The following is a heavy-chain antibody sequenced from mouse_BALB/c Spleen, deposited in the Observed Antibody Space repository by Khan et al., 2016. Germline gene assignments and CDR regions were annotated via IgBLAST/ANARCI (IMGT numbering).Heavy chain of an antibody. V-gene: IGHV1-9*01. CDR3: ARSGSRSLNY. CDR2: IFPGRGST. Sequence: QVQLQQSGAELMKPGASVKISCKATGYTFSTYWIEWVKQRPGHGLEWIGEIFPGRGSTNYNEKFKGKATFTADTSSNTACMQLSSLTSEDSAVYYCARSGSRSLNYWSQGTTLTVSS. CDR1: GYTFSTYW. J-gene: IGHJ2*01. D-gene: IGHD2-14*01.